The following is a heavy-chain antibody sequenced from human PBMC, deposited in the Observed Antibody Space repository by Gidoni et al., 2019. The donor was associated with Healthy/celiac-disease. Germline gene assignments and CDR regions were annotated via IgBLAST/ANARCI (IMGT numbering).Heavy chain of an antibody. V-gene: IGHV1-18*01. CDR3: ARDQRAQSPALPSLPAGY. CDR1: GYTFTSDG. D-gene: IGHD1-1*01. J-gene: IGHJ4*02. CDR2: ISAYNVNT. Sequence: QVQLVQSGAEVKKPGASVKVSCKASGYTFTSDGISWVRQAPGQGLEWMGWISAYNVNTNYAQKLQGRVTMTTDTSTSTAYMVLRSLRSDDTAVYYCARDQRAQSPALPSLPAGYWGQGTLVTVSS.